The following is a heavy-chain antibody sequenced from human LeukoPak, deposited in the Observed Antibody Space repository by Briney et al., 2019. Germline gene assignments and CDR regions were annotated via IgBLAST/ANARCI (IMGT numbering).Heavy chain of an antibody. CDR3: ARLYLGYMDV. D-gene: IGHD5/OR15-5a*01. V-gene: IGHV4-38-2*01. J-gene: IGHJ6*03. CDR2: IYHSGST. CDR1: GYSISSGYY. Sequence: SETLSLTCAVSGYSISSGYYWGWIRQPPGKGLEWIGSIYHSGSTYYNPSLKSGVTISVDTSKNQFSLKLSSVTAADTAVYYCARLYLGYMDVWGKGTTVTVSS.